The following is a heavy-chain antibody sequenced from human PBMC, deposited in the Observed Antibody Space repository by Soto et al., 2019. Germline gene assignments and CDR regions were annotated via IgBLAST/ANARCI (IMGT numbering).Heavy chain of an antibody. Sequence: SETLSLTCTVSGGSISSYYWSWIRQPPGKGLEWIGYIYYTGTTNYSPSLKSRVTISVDTSKNQFSLKLSSVTAADTAVYYCARHGGYSSSWYGHWFGPWGQGTLVTVSS. V-gene: IGHV4-59*08. CDR2: IYYTGTT. J-gene: IGHJ5*02. CDR1: GGSISSYY. CDR3: ARHGGYSSSWYGHWFGP. D-gene: IGHD6-13*01.